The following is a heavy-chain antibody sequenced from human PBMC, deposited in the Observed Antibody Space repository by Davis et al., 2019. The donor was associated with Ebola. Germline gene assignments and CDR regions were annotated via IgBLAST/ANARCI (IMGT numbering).Heavy chain of an antibody. V-gene: IGHV3-33*01. CDR3: ARDFCLRGGGSCRDYYGMDV. J-gene: IGHJ6*02. CDR2: IWYDGSNK. Sequence: PGGSLRLSCAASGFTFSSYGMHWVRQAPGKGLEWVAVIWYDGSNKYYADSVKGRFTISRDNSKNTLYLQMNSLRAEDTAVYYCARDFCLRGGGSCRDYYGMDVWGQGTTVTVSS. D-gene: IGHD2-15*01. CDR1: GFTFSSYG.